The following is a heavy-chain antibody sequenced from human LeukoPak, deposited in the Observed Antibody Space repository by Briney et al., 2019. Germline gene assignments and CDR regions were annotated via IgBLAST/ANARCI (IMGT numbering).Heavy chain of an antibody. J-gene: IGHJ4*02. V-gene: IGHV3-30*02. CDR3: AKASGQAGYCSSTSCHYTFDY. D-gene: IGHD2-2*01. CDR1: GFTFSSYA. Sequence: PGGSLRLSCAASGFTFSSYAMNWVRQAPGEGLEWVAFIRYDGSDKYYADSVKGRFTVSRDNSKNTLYLQMNSLRAEDTTVYYCAKASGQAGYCSSTSCHYTFDYWGQGTLVTVSS. CDR2: IRYDGSDK.